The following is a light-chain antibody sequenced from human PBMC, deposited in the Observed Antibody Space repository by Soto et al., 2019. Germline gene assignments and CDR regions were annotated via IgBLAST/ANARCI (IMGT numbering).Light chain of an antibody. CDR1: QSISSW. J-gene: IGKJ1*01. CDR2: DAS. V-gene: IGKV1-5*01. Sequence: DIQMTQSTSTLSASVGDIVTITCRASQSISSWLAWYQQKPGKAPKLLIYDASSLESGVPSRFSGSGSGTEFTLTISSLQPDDFATYYCQQYNSYPWPFGQGTKVEIK. CDR3: QQYNSYPWP.